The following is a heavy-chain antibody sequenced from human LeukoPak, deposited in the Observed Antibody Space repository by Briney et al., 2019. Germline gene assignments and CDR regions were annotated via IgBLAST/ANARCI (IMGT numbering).Heavy chain of an antibody. D-gene: IGHD3-3*01. CDR1: GYSFTSYW. V-gene: IGHV5-51*01. CDR2: IYPGDSDT. J-gene: IGHJ4*02. Sequence: GESLKISCKGSGYSFTSYWIGWVRQMPGKGLEWMGIIYPGDSDTRYSPSFQGQVTISADKSISTAYLQWSSLKASDTAMYYCARIDSNYDFWSGFGYWGQGTLVTVSS. CDR3: ARIDSNYDFWSGFGY.